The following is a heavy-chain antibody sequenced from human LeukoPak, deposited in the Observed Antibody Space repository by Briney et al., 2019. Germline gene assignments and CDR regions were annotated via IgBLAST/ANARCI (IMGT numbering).Heavy chain of an antibody. CDR2: INWNGGST. D-gene: IGHD5-18*01. J-gene: IGHJ2*01. CDR1: GFTFDDYG. V-gene: IGHV3-20*04. CDR3: ARDPCGYSYGYGYTDL. Sequence: GGSLRLSCAASGFTFDDYGMSSVRQAPGKGLEWVSGINWNGGSTGYADSVKGRFTISRDNAKNSMYLQMNSLRGEDPALYYSARDPCGYSYGYGYTDLWGRGSLVT.